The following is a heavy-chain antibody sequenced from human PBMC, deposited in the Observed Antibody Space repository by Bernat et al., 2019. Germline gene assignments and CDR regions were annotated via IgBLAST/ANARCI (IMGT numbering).Heavy chain of an antibody. CDR3: AGDPADSLTRNWFDP. V-gene: IGHV3-21*05. CDR2: ISRISSHI. J-gene: IGHJ5*02. D-gene: IGHD4-4*01. CDR1: GFTFSDFS. Sequence: EMQLVESGGGLVKPGGPLRLSCTASGFTFSDFSMNWVRQAPGKGLEWLSYISRISSHIYYADSVKGRFTISRDNAKSTLYLQMSSLRADDTAVYYCAGDPADSLTRNWFDPWGQGTLVTVSS.